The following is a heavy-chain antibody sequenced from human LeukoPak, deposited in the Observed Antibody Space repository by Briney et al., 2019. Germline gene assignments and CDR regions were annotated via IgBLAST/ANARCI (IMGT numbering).Heavy chain of an antibody. V-gene: IGHV3-64*01. D-gene: IGHD5-18*01. CDR3: VRRRGYSYDY. Sequence: GGSLRLSCAASGFTFISYAMDWVRQAPGKGLEYVSGISSNGGSTYYASSVKGRFTISRDNSKTTLDLQMGILRAEDMAVYYCVRRRGYSYDYWGQGTLVSVSS. CDR2: ISSNGGST. CDR1: GFTFISYA. J-gene: IGHJ4*02.